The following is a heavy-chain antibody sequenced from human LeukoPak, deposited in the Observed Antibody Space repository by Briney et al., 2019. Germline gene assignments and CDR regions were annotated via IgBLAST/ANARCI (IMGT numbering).Heavy chain of an antibody. CDR1: GYTFTSYA. D-gene: IGHD6-13*01. CDR2: INAGNGNT. J-gene: IGHJ4*02. Sequence: ASVKVSCKASGYTFTSYAMHWVRQAPGQRLEWMGWINAGNGNTKYSQKFQGRVTITRDTSASTAYMELSSLRSEDTAVYYCARGGGIAAGLFDYWGQGTLVTVSS. V-gene: IGHV1-3*01. CDR3: ARGGGIAAGLFDY.